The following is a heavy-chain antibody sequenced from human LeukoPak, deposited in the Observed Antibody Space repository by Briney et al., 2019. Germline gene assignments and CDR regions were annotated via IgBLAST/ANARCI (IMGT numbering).Heavy chain of an antibody. CDR1: GFTFSSYG. D-gene: IGHD5-24*01. CDR3: ARDSSPIRDSYNSLGY. V-gene: IGHV3-33*01. CDR2: IWYDGSNK. Sequence: GRSLRLSCAASGFTFSSYGMHWVRQAPGKGLEWVAVIWYDGSNKYYADSVKGRFTISRDNSKNTLYLQMNSLRAEDTAVYYCARDSSPIRDSYNSLGYWGQGTLVTVSS. J-gene: IGHJ4*02.